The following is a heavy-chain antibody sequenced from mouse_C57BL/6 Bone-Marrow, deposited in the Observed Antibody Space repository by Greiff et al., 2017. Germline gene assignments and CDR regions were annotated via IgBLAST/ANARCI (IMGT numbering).Heavy chain of an antibody. V-gene: IGHV5-4*01. CDR1: GFTFSSYA. CDR2: ISDGGSYT. Sequence: EVQLVESGGGLVKPGGSLKLSCAASGFTFSSYAMSWVRQTPEKRLEWVATISDGGSYTYYPDNVKGRFTISRDNAKNNLYLQMSHLKSEDTAMYYCARDWGRGFAYWGQGTLVTVSA. CDR3: ARDWGRGFAY. J-gene: IGHJ3*01.